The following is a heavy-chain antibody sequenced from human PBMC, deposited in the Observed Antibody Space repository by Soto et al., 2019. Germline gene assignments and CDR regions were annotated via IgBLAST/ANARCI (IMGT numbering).Heavy chain of an antibody. V-gene: IGHV3-21*01. CDR2: ISSSSSYI. J-gene: IGHJ6*03. Sequence: EVQLVESGGGLVKPGGSLRLSCAASGFTFSSYSMNWVRQAPGKGLEWVSSISSSSSYIYYADSVKGRFTISRDNAKNSLYLQMNSLRAEDTAVYYCARDGYGFWSGSGYMDVWGKGTTVTVSS. CDR3: ARDGYGFWSGSGYMDV. CDR1: GFTFSSYS. D-gene: IGHD3-3*01.